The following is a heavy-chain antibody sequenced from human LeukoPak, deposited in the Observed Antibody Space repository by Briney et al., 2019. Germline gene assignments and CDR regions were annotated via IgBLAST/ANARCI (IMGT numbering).Heavy chain of an antibody. J-gene: IGHJ4*02. CDR2: IYYSGST. CDR3: ARNFSSGWFDY. V-gene: IGHV4-39*07. D-gene: IGHD6-19*01. CDR1: GGSISSSNYY. Sequence: PSETLPLTCTVSGGSISSSNYYWGWIRQPPGKGLEWIGSIYYSGSTSYNPSLKSRVTISVDTSKNQFSLKVSSVTAADTAVYYCARNFSSGWFDYWGQGTLVTVSS.